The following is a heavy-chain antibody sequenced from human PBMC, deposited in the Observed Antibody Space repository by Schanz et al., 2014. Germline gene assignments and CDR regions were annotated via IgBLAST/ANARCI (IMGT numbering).Heavy chain of an antibody. CDR2: ISASGGTT. D-gene: IGHD3-10*01. CDR3: AKGRFGELSAFDI. J-gene: IGHJ3*02. CDR1: GFTFSSYS. V-gene: IGHV3-23*01. Sequence: DVQLLESGGGLVQPGGSLRLSCTASGFTFSSYSMNWVRQAPGKGLEWVSAISASGGTTYYADSVKGRFTISRDNSKNTLYLQMDSLRAEDTAVYYCAKGRFGELSAFDIWGQGTMVTVSS.